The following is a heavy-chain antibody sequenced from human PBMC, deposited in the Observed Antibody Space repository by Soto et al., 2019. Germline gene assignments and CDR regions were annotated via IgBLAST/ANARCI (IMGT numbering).Heavy chain of an antibody. Sequence: GASVQVSCQASGYSFTDYHIHWVRQAPGQGLELLGRINPKSGGTSTAQKFQGWVTMTRDRSISTVYMELTRLRSDDTAVYFCARGHSTDCSNGVCSFFYNHEMDVWGQGTTVTAP. J-gene: IGHJ6*02. CDR1: GYSFTDYH. D-gene: IGHD2-8*01. CDR2: INPKSGGT. V-gene: IGHV1-2*04. CDR3: ARGHSTDCSNGVCSFFYNHEMDV.